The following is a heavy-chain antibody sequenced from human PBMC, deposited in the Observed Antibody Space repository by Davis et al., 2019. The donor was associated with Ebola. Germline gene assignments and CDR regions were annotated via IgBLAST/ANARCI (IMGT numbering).Heavy chain of an antibody. D-gene: IGHD5-24*01. J-gene: IGHJ4*02. V-gene: IGHV1-2*02. CDR3: ARSIWLQAYFDY. CDR2: INPNSGGT. Sequence: ASVKVSCKASGYTFTGYYMHWVRQAPGQGLEWMGWINPNSGGTNYAQKFQGRVTMTRDTSISTAYMELSRLRSDDTAVYYCARSIWLQAYFDYWGQGTLVTVSS. CDR1: GYTFTGYY.